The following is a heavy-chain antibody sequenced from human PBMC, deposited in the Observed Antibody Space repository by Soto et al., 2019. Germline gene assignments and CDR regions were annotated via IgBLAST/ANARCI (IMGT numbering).Heavy chain of an antibody. V-gene: IGHV1-18*01. D-gene: IGHD3-16*01. CDR3: ARGITFGGVLNGMDV. CDR1: GYTFTRYV. Sequence: ASVKVSCKASGYTFTRYVISWVRQAPGQGLEWMGWISAYNGNTNYAQKLKGRVTMTTDTSTSTAYMEVRSLRSDDTAVYYCARGITFGGVLNGMDVWGQGTTVTVSS. CDR2: ISAYNGNT. J-gene: IGHJ6*02.